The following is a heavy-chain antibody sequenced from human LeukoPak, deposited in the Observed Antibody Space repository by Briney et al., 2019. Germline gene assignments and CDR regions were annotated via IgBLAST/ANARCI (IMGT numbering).Heavy chain of an antibody. Sequence: PGGSLRLSCAASGFTFNDAWMSWVRQAPGEGLEWVGRIKTRNDGGTSEYGAPAKGRFIISKDDSKNTLSLQMNSLKSEDTGVYYCTIIPGSGGFDVWGEGTMVRVSS. J-gene: IGHJ3*01. CDR3: TIIPGSGGFDV. CDR2: IKTRNDGGTS. V-gene: IGHV3-15*01. D-gene: IGHD2-21*01. CDR1: GFTFNDAW.